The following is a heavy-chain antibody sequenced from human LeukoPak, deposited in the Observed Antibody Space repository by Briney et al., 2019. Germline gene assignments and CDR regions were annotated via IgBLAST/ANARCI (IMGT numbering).Heavy chain of an antibody. CDR3: ASDDAVGATTYWYFDL. CDR2: ISSSSSYI. D-gene: IGHD1-26*01. CDR1: GFTFRSYS. V-gene: IGHV3-21*01. Sequence: PGGSLRLSCAASGFTFRSYSMNWVRQAPGKGLEWVSSISSSSSYIYYPDSVKGRFTISRDNAKNSLYLQMNSLRAEDTVVYYCASDDAVGATTYWYFDLWGRGTLVTVSS. J-gene: IGHJ2*01.